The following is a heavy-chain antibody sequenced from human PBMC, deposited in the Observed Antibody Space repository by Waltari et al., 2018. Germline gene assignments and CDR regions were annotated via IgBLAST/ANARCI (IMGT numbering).Heavy chain of an antibody. CDR2: ISGSGGST. V-gene: IGHV3-23*04. CDR3: AKSLNYDILTGYNHEDY. CDR1: GFTFSSYA. Sequence: EVQLVESGGGLVQPGGSLRLSCAASGFTFSSYAMSWVRQAPGKGLEWVSAISGSGGSTYYADSVKGRFTISRDNSKNTLYLQMNSLRAEDTAVYYCAKSLNYDILTGYNHEDYWGQGTLVTVSS. D-gene: IGHD3-9*01. J-gene: IGHJ4*02.